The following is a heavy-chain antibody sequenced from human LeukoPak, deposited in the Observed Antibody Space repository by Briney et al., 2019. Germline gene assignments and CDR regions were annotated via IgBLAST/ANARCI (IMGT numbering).Heavy chain of an antibody. D-gene: IGHD3-22*01. Sequence: SETLSLTCTVYGGSISSSSYYWGWIRQPPGKGLEWIVSIYYSGSTYYNPSLKSRVTISVETSKHQFSLKLRSVTAADTAVYYCASGYDSSAYQPFIDYWGQGTLVTVSS. J-gene: IGHJ4*02. CDR3: ASGYDSSAYQPFIDY. CDR2: IYYSGST. V-gene: IGHV4-39*01. CDR1: GGSISSSSYY.